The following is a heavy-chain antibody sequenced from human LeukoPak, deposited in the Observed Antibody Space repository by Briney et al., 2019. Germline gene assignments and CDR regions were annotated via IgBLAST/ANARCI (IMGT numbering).Heavy chain of an antibody. V-gene: IGHV3-30*18. D-gene: IGHD6-19*01. J-gene: IGHJ6*02. CDR2: ISYDGSKK. CDR3: AKDLASSGWFPHADYYSYGMDV. CDR1: RFTFSSYG. Sequence: SGGSLRLSCAASRFTFSSYGMHWVRQAPGKGLEWVAVISYDGSKKYYMDSVKGRFTISRDNSKNTLFLQMNTLTAEDTAVYYCAKDLASSGWFPHADYYSYGMDVWGQGTTVTVS.